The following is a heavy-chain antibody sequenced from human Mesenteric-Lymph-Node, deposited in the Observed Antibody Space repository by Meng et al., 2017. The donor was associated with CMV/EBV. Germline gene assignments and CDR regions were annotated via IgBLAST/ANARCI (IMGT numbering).Heavy chain of an antibody. V-gene: IGHV3-23*01. CDR1: GFTFSNYA. Sequence: GESLKISCAASGFTFSNYAMSWVRQAPGKGLEWVSTISGSGDNTYFADSVKGRLTIFRDNSKNTLYLQMNSLRAEDTAVYYCAKDTHYDILIGYYTHFDYWGQGTLVTVSS. J-gene: IGHJ4*02. CDR3: AKDTHYDILIGYYTHFDY. CDR2: ISGSGDNT. D-gene: IGHD3-9*01.